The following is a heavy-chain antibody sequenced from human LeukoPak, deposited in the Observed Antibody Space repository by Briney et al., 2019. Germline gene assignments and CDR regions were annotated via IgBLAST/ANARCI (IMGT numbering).Heavy chain of an antibody. D-gene: IGHD3-10*01. CDR1: GFTFSSYG. CDR2: ISYDGSNK. V-gene: IGHV3-30*18. Sequence: PGGSMRLSCAASGFTFSSYGMHCVRQSPGKGLEWVAVISYDGSNKYYADSVKGRFTISRDNSKNTLYLQMNSLRAEDTAVYYCAKLSRPLWFGETNPDYWGQGTLVTVSS. J-gene: IGHJ4*02. CDR3: AKLSRPLWFGETNPDY.